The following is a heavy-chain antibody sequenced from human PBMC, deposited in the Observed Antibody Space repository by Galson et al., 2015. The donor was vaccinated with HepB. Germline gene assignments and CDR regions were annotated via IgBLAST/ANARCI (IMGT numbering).Heavy chain of an antibody. CDR2: IPYDGSHT. Sequence: SLRLSCAASGFRFSSFAMHWVRQAPGRGLEWVAVIPYDGSHTYYADSVKGRFTISRDNSKNTLFLQMNSLRAEDTAVYYCARDSGSGYNYPPFYYRGQGALVSVSS. D-gene: IGHD5-24*01. V-gene: IGHV3-30-3*01. J-gene: IGHJ4*02. CDR3: ARDSGSGYNYPPFYY. CDR1: GFRFSSFA.